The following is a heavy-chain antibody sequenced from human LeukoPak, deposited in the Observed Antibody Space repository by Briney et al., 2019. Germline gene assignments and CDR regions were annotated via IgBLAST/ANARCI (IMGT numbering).Heavy chain of an antibody. D-gene: IGHD1-1*01. V-gene: IGHV4-59*01. CDR1: VGSISSYF. CDR2: IYYRGST. Sequence: SETLSLTCTVSVGSISSYFWSWIRQPPGKGLEWIGHIYYRGSTNYNPSLMSRVTISVDTSKQQFSLKLSSVTAADTAVYNCARHGTPGTNLNWFDPWGQGTLVTVSS. J-gene: IGHJ5*02. CDR3: ARHGTPGTNLNWFDP.